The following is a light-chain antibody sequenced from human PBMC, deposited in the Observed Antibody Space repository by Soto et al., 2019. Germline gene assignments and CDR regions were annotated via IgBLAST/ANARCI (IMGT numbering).Light chain of an antibody. CDR1: TSNIGKNF. J-gene: IGLJ1*01. CDR3: AVWDDSLTAYL. Sequence: QSVLTQPPSASGTPGQRVTIPCSGSTSNIGKNFVYWYQQLPGMAPRLLIYKNDQRPSGVPDRFSGSKSGTSASLAISGVRSEDEADYFCAVWDDSLTAYLFGSGTKVTVL. V-gene: IGLV1-47*01. CDR2: KND.